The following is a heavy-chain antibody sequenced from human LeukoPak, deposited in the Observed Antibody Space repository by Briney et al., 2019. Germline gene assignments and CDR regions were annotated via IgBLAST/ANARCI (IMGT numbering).Heavy chain of an antibody. V-gene: IGHV1-24*01. Sequence: ASVKVSCKVSGYTLTELSMHWVRQAPGKGLEWMGGFDPEDGETIYAQKLQGRVTMTEDTSTDTAYMELSSLRSEDTAVYYCATDPKVLLWFGEPFGFDPWGQGTLVTVSS. CDR1: GYTLTELS. D-gene: IGHD3-10*01. CDR2: FDPEDGET. CDR3: ATDPKVLLWFGEPFGFDP. J-gene: IGHJ5*02.